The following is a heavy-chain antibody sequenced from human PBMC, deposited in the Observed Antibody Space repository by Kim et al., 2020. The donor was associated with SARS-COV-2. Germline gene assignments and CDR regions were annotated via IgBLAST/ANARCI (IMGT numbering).Heavy chain of an antibody. Sequence: GGSLRLSCSASGFTFNLYNMNWVRQAPGKGLEWVSSSNSVSSDVSYADSGKGRFTISRDKATNTLHLQMESLRVEDTAVYYCARDHGPLYYPLDCWGQGTLVTVSS. J-gene: IGHJ4*02. CDR2: SNSVSSDV. CDR3: ARDHGPLYYPLDC. V-gene: IGHV3-21*01. D-gene: IGHD3-10*01. CDR1: GFTFNLYN.